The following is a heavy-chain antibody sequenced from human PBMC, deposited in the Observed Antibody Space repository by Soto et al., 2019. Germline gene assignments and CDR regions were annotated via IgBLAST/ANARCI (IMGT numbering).Heavy chain of an antibody. D-gene: IGHD2-2*01. Sequence: GASVKVSCKASGGTFSSYTISWVRQAPGQGLEWMGRIIPILGIANYAQKFQGRVTITADKSTSTAYMELSSLRSEDTAVYYCARGGYCSSTSCYLDYWGQGTLVTVSS. J-gene: IGHJ4*02. CDR2: IIPILGIA. V-gene: IGHV1-69*02. CDR1: GGTFSSYT. CDR3: ARGGYCSSTSCYLDY.